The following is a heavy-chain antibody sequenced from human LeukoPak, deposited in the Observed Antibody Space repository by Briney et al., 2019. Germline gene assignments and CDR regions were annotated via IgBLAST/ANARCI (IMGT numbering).Heavy chain of an antibody. Sequence: SETLSLTCAVSGGSISSNNWWGWVRQPPGKGLEWIGEIYHSGSPDYNPSLKSRVTISVDKSRNHFSLNLSSVTAADTAVYYCARVNINNWHSCDYWGQGTLVTVSS. CDR3: ARVNINNWHSCDY. V-gene: IGHV4-4*02. J-gene: IGHJ4*02. CDR2: IYHSGSP. CDR1: GGSISSNNW. D-gene: IGHD1-1*01.